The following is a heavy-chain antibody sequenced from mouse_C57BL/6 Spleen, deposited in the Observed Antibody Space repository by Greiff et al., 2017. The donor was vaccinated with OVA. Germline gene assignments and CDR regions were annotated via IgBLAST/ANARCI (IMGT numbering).Heavy chain of an antibody. CDR1: GYSFSSYW. CDR2: IYPGDGDT. J-gene: IGHJ1*03. Sequence: QVQLQQSGAELVKPGASVKISCKASGYSFSSYWMNWVKQRPGKGLEWIGQIYPGDGDTNYNGKFKGKATLTADKSSSTAYMQLSSLTSEDSAVYFWARTSHYGNYDFDVWGTGTTVTVSS. D-gene: IGHD2-1*01. V-gene: IGHV1-80*01. CDR3: ARTSHYGNYDFDV.